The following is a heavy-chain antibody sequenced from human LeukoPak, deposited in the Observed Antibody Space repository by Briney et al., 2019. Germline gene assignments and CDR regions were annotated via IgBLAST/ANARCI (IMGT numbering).Heavy chain of an antibody. D-gene: IGHD5-24*01. CDR3: ARVNGDAHNKSDY. CDR1: GYSISRGNF. J-gene: IGHJ4*02. Sequence: PSETRSLTCSVSGYSISRGNFWGWIRQPPGKGLEWIGTIYHSGATYYNPSLKSRVTISLDTSKNQFSLKLTSVTAADTAVYYCARVNGDAHNKSDYWGQGTLVTVSS. CDR2: IYHSGAT. V-gene: IGHV4-38-2*02.